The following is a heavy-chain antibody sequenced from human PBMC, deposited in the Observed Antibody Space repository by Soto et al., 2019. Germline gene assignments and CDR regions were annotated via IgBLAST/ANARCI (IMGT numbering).Heavy chain of an antibody. J-gene: IGHJ4*02. V-gene: IGHV3-7*02. D-gene: IGHD4-4*01. CDR3: ATIGDVTFHY. CDR1: GLAFSTYW. Sequence: EVQLVEAGGGLVQPGGSLRLSCTTSGLAFSTYWMAWVRQAPGKGLEWVGNTKPDETETYYADSVEGRFTISRDNAKSPLYLQMNSLRVEDTAVYYGATIGDVTFHYWGQGTPVTVSS. CDR2: TKPDETET.